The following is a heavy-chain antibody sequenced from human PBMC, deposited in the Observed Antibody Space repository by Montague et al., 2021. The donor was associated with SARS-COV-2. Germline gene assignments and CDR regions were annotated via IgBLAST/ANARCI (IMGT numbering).Heavy chain of an antibody. CDR1: GGSISSSSYF. Sequence: SETLSLTCTVSGGSISSSSYFWCWIRQPPGKGLEWIGSIYYSGSTYYNPSLKSRVTISVDTSKNQFSLKLSSVTAADTAVFYCARRTSRGLTIFGVVTASYCFDYWGQGTLGTVSS. J-gene: IGHJ4*02. CDR3: ARRTSRGLTIFGVVTASYCFDY. CDR2: IYYSGST. D-gene: IGHD3-3*01. V-gene: IGHV4-39*01.